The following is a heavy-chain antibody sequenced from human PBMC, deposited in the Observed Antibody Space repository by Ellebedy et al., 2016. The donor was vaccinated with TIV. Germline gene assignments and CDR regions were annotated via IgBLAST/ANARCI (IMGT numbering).Heavy chain of an antibody. V-gene: IGHV1-18*01. CDR2: ISAYNGNT. CDR3: ARDLVGATDNWFDP. D-gene: IGHD1-26*01. J-gene: IGHJ5*02. CDR1: GYTFTSYG. Sequence: ASVKVSXXASGYTFTSYGISWVRQAPGQGLEWMGWISAYNGNTNYAQKLQGRVTMTTDTSTSTAYMELRSLRSDDTAVYYCARDLVGATDNWFDPWGQGTLVTVSS.